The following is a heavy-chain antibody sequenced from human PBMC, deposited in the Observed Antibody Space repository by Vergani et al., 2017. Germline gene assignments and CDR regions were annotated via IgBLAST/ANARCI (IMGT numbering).Heavy chain of an antibody. Sequence: QVQLQQWGAGLLKPSETLSLTCAVYGGSFSGYYWSWIRQPPGKGLEWIGEINHSGSTNYNPSLKSRVTISVDTSKNQFSLKLSSVTAADTAVYYCARGSGPLRYFARYYFDYGGQGTLVTVSS. V-gene: IGHV4-34*01. CDR1: GGSFSGYY. D-gene: IGHD3-9*01. J-gene: IGHJ4*02. CDR3: ARGSGPLRYFARYYFDY. CDR2: INHSGST.